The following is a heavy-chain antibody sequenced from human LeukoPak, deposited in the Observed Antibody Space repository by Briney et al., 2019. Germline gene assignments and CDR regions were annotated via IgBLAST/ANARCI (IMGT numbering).Heavy chain of an antibody. CDR2: INHSGST. V-gene: IGHV4-34*01. CDR1: GGSFSGYY. CDR3: AITTDYYGSGSYYSYYYYYYMDV. J-gene: IGHJ6*03. Sequence: SETLPLTCAVYGGSFSGYYWSWIRQPPGKGLEWIGEINHSGSTNYNPSLKSRVTISVDTSKNQFSLKLSSVTAADTAVYYCAITTDYYGSGSYYSYYYYYYMDVWGKGTTVTVSS. D-gene: IGHD3-10*01.